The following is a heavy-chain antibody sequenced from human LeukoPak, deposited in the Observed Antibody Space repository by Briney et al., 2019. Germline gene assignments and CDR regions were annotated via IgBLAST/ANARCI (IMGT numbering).Heavy chain of an antibody. CDR2: ISGSGDST. CDR1: GFAFSSYA. J-gene: IGHJ4*02. Sequence: GGSLRLSCAASGFAFSSYAMSWVRQGPGKGPEWVSAISGSGDSTYYADSVKGRFTISRDNSKNTLYLQMSGLRAEDTAVYYCAKAYYDILTGYFDDYWGQGTLVTVSS. V-gene: IGHV3-23*01. D-gene: IGHD3-9*01. CDR3: AKAYYDILTGYFDDY.